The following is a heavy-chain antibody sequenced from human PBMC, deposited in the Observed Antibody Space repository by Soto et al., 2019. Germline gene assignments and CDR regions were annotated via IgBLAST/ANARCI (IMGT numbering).Heavy chain of an antibody. D-gene: IGHD4-17*01. CDR2: IYYSGRT. CDR3: ARVGGDDFGDPGGFDY. V-gene: IGHV4-59*01. CDR1: RGRIRGYF. J-gene: IGHJ4*02. Sequence: SVTLRLPWIVCRGRIRGYFWTWIWQPPGKAPERIGYIYYSGRTNNNPSLKSRVSISVDTSKNHCSLQLRSVTAADTPVYYCARVGGDDFGDPGGFDYWGQGTLVTISS.